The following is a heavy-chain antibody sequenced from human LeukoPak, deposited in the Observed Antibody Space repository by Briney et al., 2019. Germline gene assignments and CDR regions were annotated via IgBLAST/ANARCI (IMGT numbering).Heavy chain of an antibody. CDR1: GFTFNNYA. D-gene: IGHD3-3*01. V-gene: IGHV3-23*01. CDR2: ISGSAVSI. J-gene: IGHJ4*02. Sequence: PGGSLRLSCVASGFTFNNYALTWVRQAPGKGLEWVSFISGSAVSIYYADSVKGRFTVSRDNSKNTLYLQMSSLRIEDTAVYYCAKDQESGYCFFDYWGQGTLVTVSS. CDR3: AKDQESGYCFFDY.